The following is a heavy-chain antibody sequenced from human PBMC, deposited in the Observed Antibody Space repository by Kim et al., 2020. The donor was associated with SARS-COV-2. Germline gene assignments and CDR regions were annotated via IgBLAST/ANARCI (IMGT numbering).Heavy chain of an antibody. D-gene: IGHD2-2*01. CDR3: ARLGEGYCTSTSCESGFDY. Sequence: GESLKISCKHSGYIFTNNWIAWVRQMLGKGLEWMGIIYPGDSDTTYSPSFKGQVTISVDISINTAYLQWSNLKAPDTAIYYCARLGEGYCTSTSCESGFDYWGQGTLVTVSS. V-gene: IGHV5-51*01. J-gene: IGHJ4*02. CDR1: GYIFTNNW. CDR2: IYPGDSDT.